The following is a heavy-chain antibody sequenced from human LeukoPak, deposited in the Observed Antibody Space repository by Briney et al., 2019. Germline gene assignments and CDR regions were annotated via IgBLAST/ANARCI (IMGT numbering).Heavy chain of an antibody. Sequence: GASVKVSCKASGYTFTSYGISLVRQAPGQGLEWMGWISAYNGNTNYAQKLQGRVTMTTDTSTSTAYMELRSLRSDDTAVYYCARARGSLLLWFGELLAWGQGTLVTVSS. V-gene: IGHV1-18*01. CDR1: GYTFTSYG. CDR3: ARARGSLLLWFGELLA. D-gene: IGHD3-10*01. J-gene: IGHJ5*02. CDR2: ISAYNGNT.